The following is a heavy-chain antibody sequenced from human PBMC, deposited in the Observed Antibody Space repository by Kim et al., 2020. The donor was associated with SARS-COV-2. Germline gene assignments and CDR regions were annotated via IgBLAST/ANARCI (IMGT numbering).Heavy chain of an antibody. D-gene: IGHD7-27*01. CDR2: VSYDGSNK. J-gene: IGHJ6*02. CDR3: AAGDNYYALDI. Sequence: GGSLRLSCAGSGISLSNYFIHWVRQAPGKGLEWVALVSYDGSNKHYTDSVKGRFTISRDNSNNTVYLRMDNLRPEDSAVFYCAAGDNYYALDIWGQGTSV. V-gene: IGHV3-30*03. CDR1: GISLSNYF.